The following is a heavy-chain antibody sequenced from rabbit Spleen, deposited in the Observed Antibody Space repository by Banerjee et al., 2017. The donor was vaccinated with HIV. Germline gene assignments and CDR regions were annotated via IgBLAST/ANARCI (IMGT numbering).Heavy chain of an antibody. Sequence: QSLEESGGDLVKPGASLTLTCTASGFSFSSNDYMNWVHQAPGKGLEWISCIAGGSSGFTYSATWAKGRFTISKTSSTTVTLQMTSLTVADTATYFCARDLTDIIGWNFGWWGPGTLVTVS. CDR2: IAGGSSGFT. CDR1: GFSFSSNDY. CDR3: ARDLTDIIGWNFGW. V-gene: IGHV1S40*01. J-gene: IGHJ4*01. D-gene: IGHD1-1*01.